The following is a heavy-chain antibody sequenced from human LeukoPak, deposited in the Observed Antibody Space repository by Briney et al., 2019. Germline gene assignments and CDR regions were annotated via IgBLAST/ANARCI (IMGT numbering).Heavy chain of an antibody. CDR2: IGTAGDT. CDR3: ARVAKERVGGVYYFDY. CDR1: GSTFSDYD. Sequence: GGSLRLSCAASGSTFSDYDMHWVRQATGKGLEWVSAIGTAGDTYYTGSVKGRFTISRENAKNSLHLQMNSLRAGDTAVYYCARVAKERVGGVYYFDYWGQGTLVTVSS. J-gene: IGHJ4*02. V-gene: IGHV3-13*01. D-gene: IGHD1-1*01.